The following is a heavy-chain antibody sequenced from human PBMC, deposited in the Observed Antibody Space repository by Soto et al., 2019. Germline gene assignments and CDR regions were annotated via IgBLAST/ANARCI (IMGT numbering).Heavy chain of an antibody. CDR2: IYYSGST. CDR3: AREALGXCSSTSCYYVAWYYFDY. J-gene: IGHJ4*02. Sequence: SETLSLTCTVSGGSVSGGSYYWSWIRQPPGKGLEWIGYIYYSGSTNYNPSLKSRVTISVDTSKNQFSLKLSSVTAADTAVYYCAREALGXCSSTSCYYVAWYYFDYWGQGTLVTVSS. V-gene: IGHV4-61*01. CDR1: GGSVSGGSYY. D-gene: IGHD2-2*01.